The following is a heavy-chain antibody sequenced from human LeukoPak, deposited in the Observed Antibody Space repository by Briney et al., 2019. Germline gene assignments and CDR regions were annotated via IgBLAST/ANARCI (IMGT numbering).Heavy chain of an antibody. CDR1: GGSISSSSYY. Sequence: SETLSLTCTVSGGSISSSSYYWGWIRQPPGKGLEWIGSIYYSGGTYYNPSLKSRVTISVDTSKNQFSLKLTSVTAADTAVYYCAAQYDIVGAGNYRGQGTLVTVSS. D-gene: IGHD1-26*01. V-gene: IGHV4-39*01. CDR2: IYYSGGT. CDR3: AAQYDIVGAGNY. J-gene: IGHJ4*02.